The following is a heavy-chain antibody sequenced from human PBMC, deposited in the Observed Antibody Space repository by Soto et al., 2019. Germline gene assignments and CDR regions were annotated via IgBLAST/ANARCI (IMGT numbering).Heavy chain of an antibody. J-gene: IGHJ4*02. CDR2: ISGSGGST. D-gene: IGHD5-18*01. Sequence: EVQLLESGGGLVQPGGSLRLSCAASGFTFSSYAMSWVRQAPGKGLEWVSAISGSGGSTYYADSVKGRFTISRDNAKITLYLQMNSLRADDTAVYYGAKERRGYRYGPFDYLGQGTLVTVSS. CDR3: AKERRGYRYGPFDY. CDR1: GFTFSSYA. V-gene: IGHV3-23*01.